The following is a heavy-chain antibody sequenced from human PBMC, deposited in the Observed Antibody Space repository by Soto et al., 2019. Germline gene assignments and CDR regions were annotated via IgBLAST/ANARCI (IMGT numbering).Heavy chain of an antibody. Sequence: EVQLVESGGGLVQPGGSLRLSCAASGFTFSSYSMNWVRQAPGKGLEWVSYISSSSSTIYYADSVKGRFTISRDNAKNSLYLQMNSLRDEDTAVYYCARKNTYYYDSSGRMDVWGQRTTVTVSS. D-gene: IGHD3-22*01. V-gene: IGHV3-48*02. CDR2: ISSSSSTI. J-gene: IGHJ6*02. CDR1: GFTFSSYS. CDR3: ARKNTYYYDSSGRMDV.